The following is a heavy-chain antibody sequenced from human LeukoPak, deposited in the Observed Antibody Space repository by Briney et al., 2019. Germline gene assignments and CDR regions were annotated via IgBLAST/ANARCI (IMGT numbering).Heavy chain of an antibody. D-gene: IGHD3-3*01. CDR2: IYYSGST. J-gene: IGHJ5*02. Sequence: SETLSLTCTVSGDSISSSSSYWGWIRQPPGEGLEWIGSIYYSGSTYYNTSLKSRVTISVDTSKNQFSLKLSSVTAADTAVYYCARGFDFWSGYYNWWGQGNWFDPWGQGTLVTVSS. CDR1: GDSISSSSSY. V-gene: IGHV4-39*07. CDR3: ARGFDFWSGYYNWWGQGNWFDP.